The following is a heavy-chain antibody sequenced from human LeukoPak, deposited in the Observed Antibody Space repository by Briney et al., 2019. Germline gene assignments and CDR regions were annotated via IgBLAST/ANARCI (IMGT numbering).Heavy chain of an antibody. Sequence: SETLSLTCTVSGGSISSSSYYWGWIRQPPGKGLEWIGSIYYSGSTYYNPSLKSRVTMSVDTSKNQFSLKLSSVTAADTAVYYCASGMDTAMVNAFDIWGQGTMVTVSS. V-gene: IGHV4-39*07. CDR2: IYYSGST. J-gene: IGHJ3*02. D-gene: IGHD5-18*01. CDR1: GGSISSSSYY. CDR3: ASGMDTAMVNAFDI.